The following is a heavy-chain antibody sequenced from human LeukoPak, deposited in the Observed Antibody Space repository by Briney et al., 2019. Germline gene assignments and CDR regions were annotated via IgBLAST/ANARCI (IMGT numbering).Heavy chain of an antibody. CDR3: ARGEIKNTYYYDSSASFDY. V-gene: IGHV1-8*03. Sequence: ASVKVSCKASGYTFTGYYMHWVRQAPGQGLEWMGWMNPNSGNTGYAQKFQGRVTITRNTSISTAYMELGSLRSEDTAVYYCARGEIKNTYYYDSSASFDYWGQGTLVTVSS. CDR2: MNPNSGNT. CDR1: GYTFTGYY. D-gene: IGHD3-22*01. J-gene: IGHJ4*02.